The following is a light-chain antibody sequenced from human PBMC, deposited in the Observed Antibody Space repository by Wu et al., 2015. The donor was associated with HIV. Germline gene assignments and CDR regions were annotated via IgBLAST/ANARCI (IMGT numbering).Light chain of an antibody. CDR3: QQRSNWSIT. J-gene: IGKJ5*01. V-gene: IGKV3-11*01. Sequence: EIVLTQSPTTLSVSPGERATLSCRASQSVSTYLAWYQQKPGQAPRLLIYGTSTRVTGIPARFSGSRSGTDFTLTISSLEPEDFAVYYCQQRSNWSITFGQGTRLEIK. CDR2: GTS. CDR1: QSVSTY.